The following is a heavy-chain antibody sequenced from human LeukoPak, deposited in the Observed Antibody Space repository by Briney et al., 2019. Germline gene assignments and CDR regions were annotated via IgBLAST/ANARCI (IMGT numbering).Heavy chain of an antibody. V-gene: IGHV4-59*11. D-gene: IGHD4-17*01. Sequence: SETLSLTCTVSGDSFSSHYWTWIRPPPGKGLEWIGYISYIGSTNYSPSLKSRVTISIDTSKNQFSLKLSSVTAADTAVYYCARDLVTVTKGFDIWGQGTMVSVSS. J-gene: IGHJ3*02. CDR3: ARDLVTVTKGFDI. CDR2: ISYIGST. CDR1: GDSFSSHY.